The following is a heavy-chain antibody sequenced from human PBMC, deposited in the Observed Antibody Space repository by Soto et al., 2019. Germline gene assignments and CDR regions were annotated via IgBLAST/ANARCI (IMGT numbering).Heavy chain of an antibody. Sequence: QITLKESGPTLVKPTQTLTLTCTFSGFSLSTSGVGVGWIRQPPGKALEWLALIYWDDDKRYSPSLKSRLTITNDTSKNQVVLTMTNMDPVDTATYYCAHSPSVVATIFNWFDPWGQGTLVTVSS. V-gene: IGHV2-5*02. D-gene: IGHD5-12*01. CDR1: GFSLSTSGVG. J-gene: IGHJ5*02. CDR2: IYWDDDK. CDR3: AHSPSVVATIFNWFDP.